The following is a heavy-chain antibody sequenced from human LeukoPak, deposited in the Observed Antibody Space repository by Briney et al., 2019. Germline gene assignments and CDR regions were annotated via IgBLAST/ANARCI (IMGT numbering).Heavy chain of an antibody. CDR2: IYYSGST. D-gene: IGHD1-26*01. Sequence: PSETLSLTCTVSGVSLSSRNYYWGWIRQPPGKGLEWIGTIYYSGSTYYNPSLKSRVTISVDTSKNHFSLRLSSVTAADTAVYYCARVSGAQDDAFDIWGQGTKVTVAS. CDR1: GVSLSSRNYY. J-gene: IGHJ3*02. CDR3: ARVSGAQDDAFDI. V-gene: IGHV4-39*02.